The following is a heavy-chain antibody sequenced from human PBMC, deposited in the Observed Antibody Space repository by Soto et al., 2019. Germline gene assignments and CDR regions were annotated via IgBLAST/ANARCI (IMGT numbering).Heavy chain of an antibody. CDR3: ARGQTDYYDNSGDYFLDY. CDR1: GYTFTTYG. Sequence: QVQLVQSGAEVKKPGASVKVSCKASGYTFTTYGMSWVRQAPGQGLDWMGWISTYNGNTKYAERLQGRVTMTTDTNKSTAYMELRSLRSDDTAVYYCARGQTDYYDNSGDYFLDYWGQGTLVTVSS. D-gene: IGHD3-22*01. CDR2: ISTYNGNT. V-gene: IGHV1-18*01. J-gene: IGHJ4*02.